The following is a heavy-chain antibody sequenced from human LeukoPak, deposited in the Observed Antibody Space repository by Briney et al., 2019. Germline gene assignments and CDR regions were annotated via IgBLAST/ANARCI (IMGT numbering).Heavy chain of an antibody. V-gene: IGHV5-51*01. CDR2: IYPGDSDT. CDR1: GYSFTSYW. D-gene: IGHD6-19*01. J-gene: IGHJ3*02. CDR3: ARPRPSGWYSHDAFDT. Sequence: GESLKISCKGSGYSFTSYWIGWVRQMPGKGLEWMGIIYPGDSDTRYSPSFQGQVTISADKSISTAYLQWSSLKASDTAMYYCARPRPSGWYSHDAFDTWGQGTMVTVSS.